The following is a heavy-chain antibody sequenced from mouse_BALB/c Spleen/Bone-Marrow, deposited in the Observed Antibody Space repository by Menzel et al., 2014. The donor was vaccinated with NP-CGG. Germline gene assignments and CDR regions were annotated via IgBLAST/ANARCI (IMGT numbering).Heavy chain of an antibody. D-gene: IGHD4-1*01. J-gene: IGHJ4*01. CDR3: ATGTRAMDY. Sequence: DVKLVESGGGLVQPGGSRKLSCAASGFTFSSFGMHWVRQAPEQGLEWVAYISSGSSTIYYADTVKGRFTISRDNPKNTLFLQMTSLRSEDTAMYYCATGTRAMDYWGQGTSVTVSS. V-gene: IGHV5-17*02. CDR1: GFTFSSFG. CDR2: ISSGSSTI.